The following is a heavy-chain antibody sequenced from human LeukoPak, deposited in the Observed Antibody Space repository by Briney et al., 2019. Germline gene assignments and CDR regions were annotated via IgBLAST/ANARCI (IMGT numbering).Heavy chain of an antibody. V-gene: IGHV3-23*01. J-gene: IGHJ4*02. CDR2: ISGSGGST. CDR1: GFTFSSYA. Sequence: GGSLRLSCAASGFTFSSYAMSWVRQAPGKGLEWVSAISGSGGSTYYADSVKGRLTISRDNSKNTLYLQMNSLRAEDTAVHYCAKANMVRGVTLKFDYWGQGTLVTVSS. D-gene: IGHD3-10*01. CDR3: AKANMVRGVTLKFDY.